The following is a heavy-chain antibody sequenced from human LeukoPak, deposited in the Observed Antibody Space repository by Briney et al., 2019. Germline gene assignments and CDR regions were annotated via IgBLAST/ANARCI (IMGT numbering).Heavy chain of an antibody. CDR1: GGTFNSYA. V-gene: IGHV1-46*02. CDR3: ARSAYYYDSSGSSRAYYFDY. CDR2: INPSGGST. Sequence: GASVKVSCKASGGTFNSYAISWVRQAPGQGLEWMGIINPSGGSTSYAQKFQGRVTMTRDMSTSTVYMELSSLRSEDTAVYYCARSAYYYDSSGSSRAYYFDYWGQGTLVTVSS. J-gene: IGHJ4*02. D-gene: IGHD3-22*01.